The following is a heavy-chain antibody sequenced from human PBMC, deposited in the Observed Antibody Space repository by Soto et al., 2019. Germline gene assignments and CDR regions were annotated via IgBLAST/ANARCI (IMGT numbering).Heavy chain of an antibody. D-gene: IGHD1-26*01. CDR2: IWYDGSNK. CDR1: GFTFSSYG. Sequence: GGSLRLSCAASGFTFSSYGMHWVRQAPGKGLEWVAVIWYDGSNKYYADSVKGRFTISRDNSKNTLYLQMNSLRAEDTAVYYCARDGGSYGAIDYWGQGTLVTVSS. J-gene: IGHJ4*02. CDR3: ARDGGSYGAIDY. V-gene: IGHV3-33*01.